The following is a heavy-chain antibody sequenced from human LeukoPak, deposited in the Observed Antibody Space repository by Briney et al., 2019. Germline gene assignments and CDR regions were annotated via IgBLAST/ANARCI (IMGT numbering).Heavy chain of an antibody. V-gene: IGHV4-39*01. CDR1: GDSINNPGYY. D-gene: IGHD6-19*01. Sequence: SETLSLTCTVSGDSINNPGYYWGWIRRPPGKGLEWIGTIYYDGDTYYNASLKSRVTISVDTSNNQFSLRLSSVTPADTAVYYCARSRSYYFDHWGQGTLVTVSS. J-gene: IGHJ4*02. CDR2: IYYDGDT. CDR3: ARSRSYYFDH.